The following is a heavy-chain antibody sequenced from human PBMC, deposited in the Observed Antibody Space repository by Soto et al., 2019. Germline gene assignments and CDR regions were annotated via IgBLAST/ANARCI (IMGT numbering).Heavy chain of an antibody. CDR3: ATSWFPAPY. CDR2: INPNSGGT. D-gene: IGHD3-9*01. CDR1: GYTFTGYY. Sequence: ASVKVSCKASGYTFTGYYMHWVRQAPGQGLEWMGWINPNSGGTNYAQKFQGWVTMTRDTSTSTVYMELSRLRSEDTAVYYCATSWFPAPYWGQGTLVTLSS. V-gene: IGHV1-2*04. J-gene: IGHJ4*02.